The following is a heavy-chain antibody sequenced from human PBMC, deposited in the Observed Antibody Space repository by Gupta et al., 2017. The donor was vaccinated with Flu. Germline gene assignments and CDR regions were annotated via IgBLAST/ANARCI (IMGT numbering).Heavy chain of an antibody. CDR2: IWSEGNNK. Sequence: VRQAPGKGRGWVAVIWSEGNNKLYADSVKGRFSFSRENGKNTLYLQMNSLRAEDTAVYYCVKERGPFDAFDIWGQGTLVTVSS. D-gene: IGHD3-10*01. J-gene: IGHJ3*02. CDR3: VKERGPFDAFDI. V-gene: IGHV3-33*06.